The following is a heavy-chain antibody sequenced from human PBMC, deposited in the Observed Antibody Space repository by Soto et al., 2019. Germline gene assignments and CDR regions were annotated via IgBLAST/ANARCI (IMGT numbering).Heavy chain of an antibody. D-gene: IGHD5-12*01. Sequence: GGSLRLSCAASGFTFSSYGMHWVRQAPGKGLEWVAVIWYDGSNKYYADSVKGRFTISRDNSKNTLYLQMNSLRAEDTAVCYCARDALYSGYEGGFDYWGQGTLVTVSS. V-gene: IGHV3-33*08. CDR1: GFTFSSYG. J-gene: IGHJ4*02. CDR2: IWYDGSNK. CDR3: ARDALYSGYEGGFDY.